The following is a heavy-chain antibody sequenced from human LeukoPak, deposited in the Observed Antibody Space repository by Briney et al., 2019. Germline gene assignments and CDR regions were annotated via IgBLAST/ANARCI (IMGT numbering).Heavy chain of an antibody. D-gene: IGHD2-15*01. Sequence: PGGSLRLSCAASGFTFSNYAMSWVRQAPGKGLEWVSAFSGSGGSTYYADSVKGRFTISRDNAKNTLYLQMNSLRAEDTAVYYCARDGRYCNGGTCYEYYMDVWGKGTTVTVSS. CDR3: ARDGRYCNGGTCYEYYMDV. CDR2: FSGSGGST. J-gene: IGHJ6*03. CDR1: GFTFSNYA. V-gene: IGHV3-23*01.